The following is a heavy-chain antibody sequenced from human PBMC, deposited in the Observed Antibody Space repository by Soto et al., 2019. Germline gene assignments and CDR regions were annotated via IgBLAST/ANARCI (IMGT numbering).Heavy chain of an antibody. CDR2: ISYDGSNK. Sequence: GGSLRLSCAASGFTFSSYGMHWVRQAPGKGLEWVAVISYDGSNKYYADSVKGRFTISRDNSKNTLYLQMNSLRAEDTAVYYCAKGVSFLVVVVADYYYYYGMDVWGQGTTVTVSS. J-gene: IGHJ6*02. CDR1: GFTFSSYG. V-gene: IGHV3-30*18. D-gene: IGHD2-15*01. CDR3: AKGVSFLVVVVADYYYYYGMDV.